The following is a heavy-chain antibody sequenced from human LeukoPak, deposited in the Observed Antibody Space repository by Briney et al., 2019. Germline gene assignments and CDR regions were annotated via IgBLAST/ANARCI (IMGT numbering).Heavy chain of an antibody. J-gene: IGHJ5*02. Sequence: SGTLSLTCTISGGSISSYYWNWIRQPPGKGLEWIGSIYYSGRTYYNPSLKSRVTISVDTSKNQCSLKLSSVTAADTAVYYCARGVTTWFDPWGQGTLVTVSS. CDR3: ARGVTTWFDP. CDR1: GGSISSYY. D-gene: IGHD4-17*01. CDR2: IYYSGRT. V-gene: IGHV4-59*05.